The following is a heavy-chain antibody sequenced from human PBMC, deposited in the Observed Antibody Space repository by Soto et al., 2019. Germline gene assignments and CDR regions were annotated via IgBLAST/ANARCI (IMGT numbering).Heavy chain of an antibody. J-gene: IGHJ6*02. CDR1: GFTFSSYG. V-gene: IGHV3-30*18. Sequence: GGSLRLSCAASGFTFSSYGMHWVRQAPGKGLEWLAVISYDGSNKYYADSVKGRFTISRDNSKNTLYLQMNSLRAEDTAVYYCAKDRSTVVVPDYYYGMDVWGQGTTVTVSS. CDR2: ISYDGSNK. CDR3: AKDRSTVVVPDYYYGMDV. D-gene: IGHD2-2*01.